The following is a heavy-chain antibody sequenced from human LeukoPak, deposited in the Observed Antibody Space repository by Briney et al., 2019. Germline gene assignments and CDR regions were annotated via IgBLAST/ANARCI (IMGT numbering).Heavy chain of an antibody. CDR3: ARQGQYCSSTSCYRDLSHFDY. V-gene: IGHV4-39*01. D-gene: IGHD2-2*01. CDR2: IYYSGST. J-gene: IGHJ4*02. CDR1: GGSISSSSYY. Sequence: TPSETLSLTCTVSGGSISSSSYYCGWIRQPPGKGLYWIGSIYYSGSTYYNPSLKSRVTISVDTSKNQFSLKLSSVTAADTAVYYCARQGQYCSSTSCYRDLSHFDYWGQGTLVTVSS.